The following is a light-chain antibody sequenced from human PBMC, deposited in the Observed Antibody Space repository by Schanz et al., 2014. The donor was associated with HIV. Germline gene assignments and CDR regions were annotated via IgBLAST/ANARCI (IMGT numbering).Light chain of an antibody. V-gene: IGKV3-15*01. CDR1: QSVASN. CDR2: DAS. CDR3: QQRSNWLT. Sequence: EIVMTQSPATLPASPGERATFSCRASQSVASNLAWFQQKPGQAPRLLIYDASSRATGIPPRFSGSGSGTEFTLTISNLQSEDFAVYYCQQRSNWLTFGGGTKVEIK. J-gene: IGKJ4*01.